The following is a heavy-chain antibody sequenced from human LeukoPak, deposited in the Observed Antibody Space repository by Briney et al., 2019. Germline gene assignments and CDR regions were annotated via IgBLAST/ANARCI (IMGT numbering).Heavy chain of an antibody. Sequence: AVKVSLKCSGCTLSTYAFTWVRQPPAQGLEWVGGISTVFQTVEYAVKFQGRVTITADESTGIVYMELSSLTYEATAVYYSARDWGPRVNASYDRWGQGTMVTVSS. CDR3: ARDWGPRVNASYDR. J-gene: IGHJ3*01. V-gene: IGHV1-69*13. CDR1: GCTLSTYA. D-gene: IGHD3-16*01. CDR2: ISTVFQTV.